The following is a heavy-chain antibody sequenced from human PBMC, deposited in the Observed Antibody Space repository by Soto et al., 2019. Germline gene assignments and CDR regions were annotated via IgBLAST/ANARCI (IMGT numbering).Heavy chain of an antibody. Sequence: PSETLSLTCTVSGGSISSSSYYWGWIRQPPGKGLEWIGSIYYSGSTYYNPSLKSRVTISVDTSKNQFSLKLSSVTAADTAVYYCTRAVRITIFGVVTTGVGYFDYWGQGTLVTVSS. V-gene: IGHV4-39*01. CDR3: TRAVRITIFGVVTTGVGYFDY. J-gene: IGHJ4*02. CDR1: GGSISSSSYY. D-gene: IGHD3-3*01. CDR2: IYYSGST.